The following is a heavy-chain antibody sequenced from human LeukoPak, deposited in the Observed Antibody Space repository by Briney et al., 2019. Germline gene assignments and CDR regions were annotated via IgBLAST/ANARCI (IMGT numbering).Heavy chain of an antibody. J-gene: IGHJ4*02. CDR1: GFTFSTFA. CDR2: VSPHVNTI. V-gene: IGHV3-30-3*01. D-gene: IGHD1-26*01. CDR3: ARERQMGGTPFDY. Sequence: PGGSLRLSCAASGFTFSTFAMIWVRQPPGKGLEWVAVVSPHVNTIFYADSMKGRFTISRDNSKNTIYLQIDSLRDEDTGIYYCARERQMGGTPFDYWGQGSLVTVSS.